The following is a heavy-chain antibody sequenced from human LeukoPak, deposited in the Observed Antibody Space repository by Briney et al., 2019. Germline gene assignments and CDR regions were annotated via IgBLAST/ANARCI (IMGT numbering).Heavy chain of an antibody. CDR2: IYSGGST. V-gene: IGHV3-53*01. J-gene: IGHJ6*02. CDR3: ARDLGPSTVNKFYYYGMDV. Sequence: PGGSLRLSCAASGFTVSSNYMSWVRQAPGKGLEWVSVIYSGGSTYYADSVKGRFTISRDNSKNTLYLQMNSLRAEDTAVYYCARDLGPSTVNKFYYYGMDVWGQGTTVTVSS. D-gene: IGHD4-17*01. CDR1: GFTVSSNY.